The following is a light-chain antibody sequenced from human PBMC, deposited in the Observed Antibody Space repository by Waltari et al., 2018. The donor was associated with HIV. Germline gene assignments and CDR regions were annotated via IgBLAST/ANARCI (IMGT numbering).Light chain of an antibody. J-gene: IGLJ2*01. Sequence: QSVLTQPPSVSAALGQRVTISCSGSSSNIGAAYDVTWFQQLPGAAPKLLIYGNTNRPSGVPDRFSGSKSGTSGSLTITGLQAEDEADYYCQSYDNTLSGGVFGGGTTLTVL. CDR1: SSNIGAAYD. CDR3: QSYDNTLSGGV. CDR2: GNT. V-gene: IGLV1-40*01.